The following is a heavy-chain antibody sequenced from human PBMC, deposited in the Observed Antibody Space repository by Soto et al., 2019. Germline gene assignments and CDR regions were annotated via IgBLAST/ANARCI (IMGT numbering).Heavy chain of an antibody. J-gene: IGHJ5*02. Sequence: PGGSLRLSCASSVFIFISYWMHWVRQAPGKGLMCVSRINSDGSSINYADSVKGRFTISRDNAKNTLYLQMNSLRAEDTAVYYCGRDNPPEPWGQGTLVTVSS. V-gene: IGHV3-74*01. CDR2: INSDGSSI. CDR1: VFIFISYW. CDR3: GRDNPPEP.